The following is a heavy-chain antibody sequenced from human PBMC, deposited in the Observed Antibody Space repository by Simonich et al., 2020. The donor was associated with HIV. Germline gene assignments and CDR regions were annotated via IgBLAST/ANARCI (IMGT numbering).Heavy chain of an antibody. CDR2: IKQSGST. D-gene: IGHD2-2*01. Sequence: QVQLQQWGAGLLKPSETLSLTCAVYGGSFSGYYLSWIRQPPGKGLEWIGEIKQSGSTNYNPALKSRVTISVDTSKNQFSLKRSSVTAADTAVYYCARGFYQRLYYFDYWGQGTLVTVSS. CDR3: ARGFYQRLYYFDY. V-gene: IGHV4-34*01. J-gene: IGHJ4*02. CDR1: GGSFSGYY.